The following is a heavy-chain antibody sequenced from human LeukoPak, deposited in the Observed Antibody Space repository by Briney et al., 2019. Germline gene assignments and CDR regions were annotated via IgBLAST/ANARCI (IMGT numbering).Heavy chain of an antibody. CDR2: ISGSGGST. CDR3: AKDRSCTGSSCNVGS. D-gene: IGHD2-2*01. V-gene: IGHV3-23*01. CDR1: GFTFSSYE. Sequence: GGSLRLFCAASGFTFSSYEMNWVRQAPGKGLEWVSAISGSGGSTYYADSVKGRFTISRDNSKNTLFLQMNSLRAEDTAVYYCAKDRSCTGSSCNVGSWGQGTMVTVSS. J-gene: IGHJ3*01.